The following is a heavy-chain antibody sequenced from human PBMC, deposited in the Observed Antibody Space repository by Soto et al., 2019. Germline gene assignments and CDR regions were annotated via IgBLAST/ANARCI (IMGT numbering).Heavy chain of an antibody. J-gene: IGHJ4*02. CDR2: LSGDGGNT. Sequence: EVQLLESGGGLVQPGGSLRLSCAASGFTFSTYAMSWVRQAPGKGLEWVSTLSGDGGNTYYSDSVKGRFTISRDNSKNELYLQMNSLRAEDTAVYYCAKPLTGILGGRFDYWGQGTPVTVSS. D-gene: IGHD3-22*01. CDR1: GFTFSTYA. CDR3: AKPLTGILGGRFDY. V-gene: IGHV3-23*01.